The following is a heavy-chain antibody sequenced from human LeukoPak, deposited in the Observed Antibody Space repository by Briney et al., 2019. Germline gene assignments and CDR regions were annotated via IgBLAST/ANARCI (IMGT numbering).Heavy chain of an antibody. CDR3: ARDSYDSSGYYPY. CDR2: ISSSGSTI. D-gene: IGHD3-22*01. V-gene: IGHV3-48*03. J-gene: IGHJ4*02. Sequence: GGSLRLSCAASGFTFSSYEMNWVRQAPGKGLEWVSYISSSGSTIYYADSVKGRFTISRDNAKNSLYLQMNSLRAEDTAVYYCARDSYDSSGYYPYWGQGTLVTVSS. CDR1: GFTFSSYE.